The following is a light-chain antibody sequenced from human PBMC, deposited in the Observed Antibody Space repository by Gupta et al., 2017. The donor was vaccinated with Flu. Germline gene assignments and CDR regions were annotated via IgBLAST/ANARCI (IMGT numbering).Light chain of an antibody. J-gene: IGLJ3*02. Sequence: QSALTQPRPVSGSPGQSVTISCTGTSNDVGYYDFVSWYQQRPGKAPQLIVYDVTGRPSGVPDRFSGSKSGKTDSLTISGLQPEDEADYYCCSDAGSVTWVFGGGTKLTVL. CDR2: DVT. CDR3: CSDAGSVTWV. CDR1: SNDVGYYDF. V-gene: IGLV2-11*01.